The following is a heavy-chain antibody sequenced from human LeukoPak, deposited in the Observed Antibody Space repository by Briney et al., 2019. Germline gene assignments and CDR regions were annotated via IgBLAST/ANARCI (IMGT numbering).Heavy chain of an antibody. CDR1: GFTFSSYG. CDR3: ARGLSSWYGYFDY. D-gene: IGHD6-13*01. Sequence: GGSLRLSCAASGFTFSSYGMHWVRQAPGKGLEWVAVISYDGSNKYYADSVKGRFTISRDNSKNTLYLQVNSLRAEDTAVYYCARGLSSWYGYFDYWGQGTLVTASS. CDR2: ISYDGSNK. J-gene: IGHJ4*02. V-gene: IGHV3-30*03.